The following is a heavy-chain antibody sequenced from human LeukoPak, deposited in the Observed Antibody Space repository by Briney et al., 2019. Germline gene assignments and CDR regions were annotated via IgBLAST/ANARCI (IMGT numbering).Heavy chain of an antibody. CDR1: GFTFSSYW. CDR3: AREYYSNYFLYYYYGMDV. V-gene: IGHV3-74*01. Sequence: PGGSLRLSCAASGFTFSSYWMHWVRQAPGKGLVWVSRINSDGSSTSYADSVKGRFTISRDNAKNTLYLQMNSLRAEDTAVYYCAREYYSNYFLYYYYGMDVWGKGTTVTSS. D-gene: IGHD4-4*01. J-gene: IGHJ6*04. CDR2: INSDGSST.